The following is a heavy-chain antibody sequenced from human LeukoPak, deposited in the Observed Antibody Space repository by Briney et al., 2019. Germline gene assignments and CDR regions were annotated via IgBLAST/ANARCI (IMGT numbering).Heavy chain of an antibody. CDR3: AKDPRYCSSTSCPTGFYYYYYMDV. J-gene: IGHJ6*03. CDR1: GFTFSSYG. V-gene: IGHV3-30*02. CDR2: IRYDGSNK. Sequence: GGSLRLSCAASGFTFSSYGMHWVRQAPGKGLEWVAFIRYDGSNKYYADSVKGRFTISRDNSKNTLYLQMNSLRAEDTAVYYCAKDPRYCSSTSCPTGFYYYYYMDVWGKGTTVTVSS. D-gene: IGHD2-2*01.